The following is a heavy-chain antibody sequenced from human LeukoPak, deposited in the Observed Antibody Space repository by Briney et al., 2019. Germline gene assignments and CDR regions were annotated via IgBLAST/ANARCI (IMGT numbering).Heavy chain of an antibody. CDR3: ARRYGGVIIKGYYFDY. CDR2: INHSGST. J-gene: IGHJ4*02. CDR1: GGSISSYY. V-gene: IGHV4-34*01. Sequence: SETLSLTCTVSGGSISSYYWSWIRQPPGKGLEWIGEINHSGSTNYNPSLKSRVTISVDTSKNQFSLKLSSVTAADTAVYYCARRYGGVIIKGYYFDYWGQGTLVTVSS. D-gene: IGHD3-10*01.